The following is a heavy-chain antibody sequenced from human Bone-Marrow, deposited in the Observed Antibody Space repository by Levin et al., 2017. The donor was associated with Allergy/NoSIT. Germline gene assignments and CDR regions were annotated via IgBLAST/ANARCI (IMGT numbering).Heavy chain of an antibody. Sequence: ASVKVSCAASGFTVSSNYMSWVRQAPGKGLEWVSVIYSGGSTYYADSVKGRFTISRDNSKNTLYLQMNSLRAEDTAVYYCAREPHMDVWGKGTTVTVSS. J-gene: IGHJ6*03. CDR1: GFTVSSNY. V-gene: IGHV3-53*01. CDR2: IYSGGST. CDR3: AREPHMDV.